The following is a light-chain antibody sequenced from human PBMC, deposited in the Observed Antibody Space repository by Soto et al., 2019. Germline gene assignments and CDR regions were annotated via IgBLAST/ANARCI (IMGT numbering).Light chain of an antibody. Sequence: DVQVTQSPYSLSASVGDRVTITCRASQNINNYLNWYQQKPGKAPKLLIYKASSLESGVPSRFSGSGSGTGFTLTISGLQPGDSATYYCQQYNSYSPTFGQGTKVDIK. CDR1: QNINNY. CDR2: KAS. CDR3: QQYNSYSPT. J-gene: IGKJ1*01. V-gene: IGKV1-5*03.